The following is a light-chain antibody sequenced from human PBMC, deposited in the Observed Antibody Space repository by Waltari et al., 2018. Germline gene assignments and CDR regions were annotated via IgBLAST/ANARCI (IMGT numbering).Light chain of an antibody. CDR3: GSYTNTHGV. Sequence: SWCQQQPGQAPKRVIDEATKRTSGVSNWFSGSKSGNTASLTISGLQAEDEGDDYCGSYTNTHGVFGGGTKLTVL. J-gene: IGLJ2*01. CDR2: EAT. V-gene: IGLV2-14*02.